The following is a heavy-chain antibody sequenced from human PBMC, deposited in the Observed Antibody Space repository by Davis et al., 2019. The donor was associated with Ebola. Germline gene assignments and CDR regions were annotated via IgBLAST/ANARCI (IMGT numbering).Heavy chain of an antibody. CDR1: GGPISSSSYY. V-gene: IGHV4-39*07. J-gene: IGHJ4*02. Sequence: PSETLSLTCTVSGGPISSSSYYWGWIRQPPGKGLEWIGSIYYSGSTYYNPSLKSRVTISVDTSKNQFSLKLSSVTAADTAVYYCARDHYGSGSRFDYWGQGTLVTVSS. CDR2: IYYSGST. D-gene: IGHD3-10*01. CDR3: ARDHYGSGSRFDY.